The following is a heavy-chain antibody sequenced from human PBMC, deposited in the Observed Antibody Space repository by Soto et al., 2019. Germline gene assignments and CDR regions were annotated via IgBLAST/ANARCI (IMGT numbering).Heavy chain of an antibody. V-gene: IGHV3-23*01. CDR1: GFTFSSYA. D-gene: IGHD6-19*01. J-gene: IGHJ5*02. Sequence: GGSLRLSCAASGFTFSSYAMSWVRQAPGKGLEWVSAISGSGGSTYYADSVKGRFTISRDNSKNTLYLQMNSLRAEDTAVYYCAKDGDGSGWYARFDPWGQGTLVTVSS. CDR2: ISGSGGST. CDR3: AKDGDGSGWYARFDP.